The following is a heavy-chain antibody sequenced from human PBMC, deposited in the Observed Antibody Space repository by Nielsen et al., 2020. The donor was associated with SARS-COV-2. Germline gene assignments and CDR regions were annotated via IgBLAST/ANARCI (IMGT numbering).Heavy chain of an antibody. CDR1: GFTFSSYW. J-gene: IGHJ4*02. D-gene: IGHD3-10*01. CDR3: ARDLWFGELFDY. Sequence: LSLTCAASGFTFSSYWMHWVRQAPGKGLVWVSRIKSDGSSTSYADSVKGRFTISRDNAKNTLYLQMNSLRAEDTAVYYCARDLWFGELFDYWGQGTLVTVSS. V-gene: IGHV3-74*01. CDR2: IKSDGSST.